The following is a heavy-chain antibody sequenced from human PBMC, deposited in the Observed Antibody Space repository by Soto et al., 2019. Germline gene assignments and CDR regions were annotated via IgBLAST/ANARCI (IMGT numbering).Heavy chain of an antibody. CDR1: GFTFSSYG. V-gene: IGHV3-30*18. CDR2: ISDTGSSH. Sequence: GGSLRLSCVGSGFTFSSYGMHWVRQAPGKGLECVAVISDTGSSHYYAASVEGRVTISREKSKNTRSLHMERLRVEDTAAYYGAKDRGGDCPDNSCYFGADYWGQGTPVTVSS. CDR3: AKDRGGDCPDNSCYFGADY. D-gene: IGHD2-2*01. J-gene: IGHJ4*02.